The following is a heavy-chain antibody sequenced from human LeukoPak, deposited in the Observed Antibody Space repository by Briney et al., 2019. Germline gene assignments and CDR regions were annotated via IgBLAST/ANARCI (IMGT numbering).Heavy chain of an antibody. CDR3: ARRITLIVVAHLAPGAFDI. CDR2: IHHSGST. J-gene: IGHJ3*02. D-gene: IGHD3-22*01. CDR1: GDSISSNYW. Sequence: SETLSLTCAVSGDSISSNYWWTWVRQPPGKGLEWIGEIHHSGSTNYGPSLKSRVTISVDNSRNQFSLGLSSVSAADTAVYYCARRITLIVVAHLAPGAFDIWGQGTLVTVSS. V-gene: IGHV4-4*02.